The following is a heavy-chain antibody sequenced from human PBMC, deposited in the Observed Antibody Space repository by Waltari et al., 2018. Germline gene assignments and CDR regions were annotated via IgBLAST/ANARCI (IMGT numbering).Heavy chain of an antibody. CDR2: ITPSGGST. CDR1: GYNFIDCF. Sequence: QVQLVQPGAEVKKPGASVKVSCRASGYNFIDCFMHWVRQAPGQGLEWMGVITPSGGSTTYAHKFQARVTMTRDTSTTTVYMELSSLTSDDTAVYYCARDRRPHGDFALGYWGQGTLVTVSS. CDR3: ARDRRPHGDFALGY. V-gene: IGHV1-46*01. J-gene: IGHJ4*02. D-gene: IGHD2-21*01.